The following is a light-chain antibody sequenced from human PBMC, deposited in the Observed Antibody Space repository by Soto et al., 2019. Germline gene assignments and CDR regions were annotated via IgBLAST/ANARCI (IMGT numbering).Light chain of an antibody. CDR1: TSDVGRYNY. V-gene: IGLV2-14*01. Sequence: QSALTQPASVSGSPGQSITISCTGTTSDVGRYNYVSWHQQHPGKAPKLLIFDVSNRPSGVSDRFSGSKSGNTASLTISGLQDEEEADYYCNSYTTGTTWVFGGGTKLTVL. CDR3: NSYTTGTTWV. J-gene: IGLJ3*02. CDR2: DVS.